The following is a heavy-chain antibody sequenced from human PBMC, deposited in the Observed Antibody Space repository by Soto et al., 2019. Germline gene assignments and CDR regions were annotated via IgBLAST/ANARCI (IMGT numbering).Heavy chain of an antibody. Sequence: PGGSLRLSCAASGFTFSSYGMHWVRQAPGKGLEWVAVIWYDGSNKYYADSVKGRFTISRDNSKNTLYLQMNSLRAEDTAVYYCARDRSYYYYGMDVWGQGTRVTVSS. CDR2: IWYDGSNK. V-gene: IGHV3-33*01. CDR3: ARDRSYYYYGMDV. J-gene: IGHJ6*02. CDR1: GFTFSSYG.